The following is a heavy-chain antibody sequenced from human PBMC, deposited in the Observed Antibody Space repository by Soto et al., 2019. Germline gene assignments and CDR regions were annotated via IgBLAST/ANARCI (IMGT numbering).Heavy chain of an antibody. J-gene: IGHJ4*02. Sequence: XXTLSLTFTVSGGSISSYYWRWIPQPPGKGLEWIGYIYYSGSTNYNPSLKSRVTISVDTSKNQFSLKLSSVTAADTAVYYCARYYYDSSGLGWYFDYWGQGTLVTVSS. CDR3: ARYYYDSSGLGWYFDY. CDR2: IYYSGST. CDR1: GGSISSYY. D-gene: IGHD3-22*01. V-gene: IGHV4-59*01.